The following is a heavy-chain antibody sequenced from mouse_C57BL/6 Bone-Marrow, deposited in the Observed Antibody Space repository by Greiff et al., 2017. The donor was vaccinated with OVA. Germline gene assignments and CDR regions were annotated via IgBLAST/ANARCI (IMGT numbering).Heavy chain of an antibody. J-gene: IGHJ4*01. D-gene: IGHD2-4*01. CDR1: GFNIKDDY. CDR2: IDPENGDT. Sequence: EVQLQQSGAELVRPGASVKLSCTASGFNIKDDYMHWVKQRPEQGLEWIGWIDPENGDTEYASKFQGKATITADTSSNTAYLQLSSLTSEDTAVYYCTTWDYEVYAMDYWGQGTSVTVSS. CDR3: TTWDYEVYAMDY. V-gene: IGHV14-4*01.